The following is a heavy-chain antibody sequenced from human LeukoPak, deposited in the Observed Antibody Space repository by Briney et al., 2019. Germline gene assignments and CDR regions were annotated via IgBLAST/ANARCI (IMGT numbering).Heavy chain of an antibody. Sequence: GGSLRLSCAASGFTFSIYWMSWVRQAPGKGLEWVANIKQDGSEKYYVDSVKGRFTISRDNAKNSLYLQMNSLRAEDTAVYYCARGRPPTYYYDSSGPNSFDYWGQGTLVTVSS. J-gene: IGHJ4*02. V-gene: IGHV3-7*01. D-gene: IGHD3-22*01. CDR1: GFTFSIYW. CDR2: IKQDGSEK. CDR3: ARGRPPTYYYDSSGPNSFDY.